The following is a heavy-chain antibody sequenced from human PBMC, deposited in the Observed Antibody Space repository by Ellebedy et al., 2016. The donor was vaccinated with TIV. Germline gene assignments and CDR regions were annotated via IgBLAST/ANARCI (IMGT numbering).Heavy chain of an antibody. Sequence: GESLKISCATSGSNPTIYDMHWVRQAPGKGLEWVALIKSDGSEKYYADSVRGRFTLSRDNSKNTLYLQMSSLRVEDTALYYCATETDGSGRQSLGCWGQGTLVTVSS. D-gene: IGHD5-24*01. CDR1: GSNPTIYD. J-gene: IGHJ4*02. CDR2: IKSDGSEK. CDR3: ATETDGSGRQSLGC. V-gene: IGHV3-33*05.